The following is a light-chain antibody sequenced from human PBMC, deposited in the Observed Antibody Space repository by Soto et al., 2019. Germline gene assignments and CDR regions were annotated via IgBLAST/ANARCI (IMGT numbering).Light chain of an antibody. J-gene: IGKJ2*01. Sequence: EIVMTQSPATLSVSPGEKATLSCRASQSIGSNLAWYQQKPGQAPRLLVYGAFNRATGIPDRFSGSGSGTEFTLTISSLQSEDSAVYYCHQYEEWLTAFGRGTKLEIK. CDR2: GAF. V-gene: IGKV3-15*01. CDR3: HQYEEWLTA. CDR1: QSIGSN.